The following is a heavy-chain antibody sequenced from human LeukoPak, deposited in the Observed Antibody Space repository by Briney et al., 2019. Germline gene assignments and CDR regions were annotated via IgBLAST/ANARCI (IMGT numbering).Heavy chain of an antibody. J-gene: IGHJ5*02. CDR3: ARDSYCSSTNCYNDWFDP. D-gene: IGHD2-2*02. Sequence: ASVKVSCKASGYTFTGYYMHWVQQAPGQGLEWMGRINPNSGGTNYAQKFQGRVTMTRDTSISTAYMELSRLRSDDTAVYYCARDSYCSSTNCYNDWFDPWGQGTLVTVSS. V-gene: IGHV1-2*06. CDR2: INPNSGGT. CDR1: GYTFTGYY.